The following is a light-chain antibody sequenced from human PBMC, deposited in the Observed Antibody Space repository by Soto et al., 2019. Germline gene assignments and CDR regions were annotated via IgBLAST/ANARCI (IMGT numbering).Light chain of an antibody. CDR2: AAS. CDR1: QSISSY. V-gene: IGKV1-39*01. CDR3: QQSYSTSWT. J-gene: IGKJ1*01. Sequence: IQMTQSPSSRSSSLGDRVTITCRASQSISSYLNWYQQKPGKAPKLLIYAASSLQSGVPSRFSGSGSGTDCTITISSLQQEDCATYYCQQSYSTSWTFGQGTKVDIK.